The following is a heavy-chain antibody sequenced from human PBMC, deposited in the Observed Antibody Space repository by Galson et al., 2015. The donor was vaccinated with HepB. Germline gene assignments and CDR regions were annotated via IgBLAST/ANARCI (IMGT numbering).Heavy chain of an antibody. CDR3: ARDGMGCSSSSCYDMYYYYMDV. J-gene: IGHJ6*03. CDR1: GFTFSSYG. Sequence: SLRLSCAASGFTFSSYGMHWVRQAPGKGLEWVSAIWYDGSNKYYADSMQGRFTISRDNSKNTLYLQMNSLRAEDTAVYYCARDGMGCSSSSCYDMYYYYMDVWGKGTTVTVSS. CDR2: IWYDGSNK. V-gene: IGHV3-33*01. D-gene: IGHD2-2*01.